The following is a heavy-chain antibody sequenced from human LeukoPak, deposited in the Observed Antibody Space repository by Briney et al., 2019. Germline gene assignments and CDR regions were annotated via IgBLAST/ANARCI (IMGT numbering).Heavy chain of an antibody. J-gene: IGHJ5*02. D-gene: IGHD3-10*01. CDR1: GGSISSNNDY. CDR2: MNYSGST. Sequence: PSETLSLTCTVFGGSISSNNDYWGWTRQPPGKVREWIWSMNYSGSTNYNPSLKSRVNISVDTSKNQFSLKVNPVTAADTAVYYCVRIGGFAVRGVENWFGPWGQGSLVTVSS. V-gene: IGHV4-39*01. CDR3: VRIGGFAVRGVENWFGP.